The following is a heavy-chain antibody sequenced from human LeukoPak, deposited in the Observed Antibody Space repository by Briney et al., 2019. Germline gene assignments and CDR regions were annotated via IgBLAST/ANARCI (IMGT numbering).Heavy chain of an antibody. D-gene: IGHD1-14*01. J-gene: IGHJ4*02. Sequence: GGSLRLSCAASGFTFSDYYMTWIRQAPGKGLEWFSYISSSGSTIYYADSVKGRFTISRDNAKSSLYLQMHSLRAEDTAVYYCVKDLPQTGDYWGQGTLVTVSS. CDR2: ISSSGSTI. CDR3: VKDLPQTGDY. CDR1: GFTFSDYY. V-gene: IGHV3-11*01.